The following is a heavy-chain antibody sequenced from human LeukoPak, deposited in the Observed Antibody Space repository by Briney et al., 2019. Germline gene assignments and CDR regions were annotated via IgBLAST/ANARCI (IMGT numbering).Heavy chain of an antibody. Sequence: PSETLSLTCTVSGGSISSYYWSWIRQPPGKGLEWIGYIYTSGSTNYNPSLKSRVTISVDTSKNQFSLKLSSVTAADTAVYYRARRKVGATDYFDYWGQGTLVTVSS. CDR3: ARRKVGATDYFDY. CDR2: IYTSGST. D-gene: IGHD1-26*01. V-gene: IGHV4-4*09. CDR1: GGSISSYY. J-gene: IGHJ4*02.